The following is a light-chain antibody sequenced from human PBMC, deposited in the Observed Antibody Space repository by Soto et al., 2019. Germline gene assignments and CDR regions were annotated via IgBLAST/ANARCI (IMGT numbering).Light chain of an antibody. CDR2: AAS. Sequence: DIQMTQSPSSLSASVGDRVTITCRASQSISSYLNWHQQKPGKAPKLLIYAASSLQSGVPSRFSGSGSGTDFTLTISSMQPEDFATYYCQQSYSTPRALTFGGGTKVEIK. CDR3: QQSYSTPRALT. CDR1: QSISSY. J-gene: IGKJ4*01. V-gene: IGKV1-39*01.